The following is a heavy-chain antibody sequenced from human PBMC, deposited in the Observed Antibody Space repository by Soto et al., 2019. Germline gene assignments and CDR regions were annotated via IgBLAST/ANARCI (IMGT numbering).Heavy chain of an antibody. V-gene: IGHV4-30-4*01. CDR3: ARVSSGYVDY. Sequence: QVQLQESGPGLVKPLQTLSLTCTVSGGSISSGDYYWSWIRQPPGKGLEWIGYIYHTGSTYYNPSLKSRLTMSVDTSKNQFSLKLSSVTAADTALYYCARVSSGYVDYWGQGTLVTVSS. J-gene: IGHJ4*02. CDR1: GGSISSGDYY. CDR2: IYHTGST. D-gene: IGHD1-26*01.